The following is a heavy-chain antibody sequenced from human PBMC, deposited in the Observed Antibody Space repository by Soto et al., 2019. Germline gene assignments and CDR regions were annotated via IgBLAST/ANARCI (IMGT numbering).Heavy chain of an antibody. Sequence: GGSLRLSCAASGFTFSSYGMHWVRQAPGKGLEWVAVIWYDGSNKYYADSVKGRFTISRDNSKNTLYLQMNSLRAEDTAVYYCARRGYSSSWYWRSEDYYYYYGMDVWGQGTTVTVSS. CDR1: GFTFSSYG. J-gene: IGHJ6*02. V-gene: IGHV3-33*01. CDR3: ARRGYSSSWYWRSEDYYYYYGMDV. CDR2: IWYDGSNK. D-gene: IGHD6-13*01.